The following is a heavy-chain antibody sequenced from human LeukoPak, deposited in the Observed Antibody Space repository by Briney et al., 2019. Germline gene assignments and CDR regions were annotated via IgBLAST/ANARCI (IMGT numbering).Heavy chain of an antibody. J-gene: IGHJ4*02. CDR2: INQDGTEK. CDR3: VKVAKYYYGSETYYFFEH. D-gene: IGHD3-10*01. CDR1: GFTFTTYW. Sequence: PGGSLRLSCAASGFTFTTYWMSWVRQLPGKGLEWVANINQDGTEKYYVDSVKGRFTISRDNAKNSLDLQMNSLRVEDTGIYYCVKVAKYYYGSETYYFFEHWGQGTSVTASS. V-gene: IGHV3-7*01.